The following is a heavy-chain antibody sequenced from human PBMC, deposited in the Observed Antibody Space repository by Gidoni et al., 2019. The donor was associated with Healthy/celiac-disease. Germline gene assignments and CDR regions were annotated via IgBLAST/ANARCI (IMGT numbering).Heavy chain of an antibody. Sequence: QITLKESGPTLVKPTQTLTLTCTFSGFSLSTSGVGVGWIRQPPGKALEWLALIYWNDDKRYSPSLKSRLTITKDTSKNQVVLTMTNMDPVDTATYYCAHLTTPLDFWSGAFDYWGQGTLVTVSS. J-gene: IGHJ4*02. CDR2: IYWNDDK. CDR1: GFSLSTSGVG. CDR3: AHLTTPLDFWSGAFDY. D-gene: IGHD3-3*01. V-gene: IGHV2-5*01.